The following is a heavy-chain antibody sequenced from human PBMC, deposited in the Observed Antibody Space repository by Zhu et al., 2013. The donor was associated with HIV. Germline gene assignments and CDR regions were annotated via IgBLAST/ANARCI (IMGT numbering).Heavy chain of an antibody. D-gene: IGHD2-21*02. J-gene: IGHJ2*01. CDR2: IIPIFGTA. Sequence: QVQLVQSGAEVKKPGSSVKVSCKASGGTFSSYAISWVRQAPGQGLEWMGGIIPIFGTANYAQKFQGRVTITADKSTSTAYMELSSLRSEDTAVYYCASTAPYCGGDCSYYWYFDLWGRGTLVTVSS. V-gene: IGHV1-69*06. CDR3: ASTAPYCGGDCSYYWYFDL. CDR1: GGTFSSYA.